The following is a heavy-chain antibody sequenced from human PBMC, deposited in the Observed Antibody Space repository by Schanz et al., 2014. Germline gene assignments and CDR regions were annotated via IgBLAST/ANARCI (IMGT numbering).Heavy chain of an antibody. CDR1: GFTFDDYA. CDR3: ARGGADSAMAHEY. V-gene: IGHV3-9*01. CDR2: LNFDETYT. D-gene: IGHD5-18*01. J-gene: IGHJ4*02. Sequence: EVQLVESGGGLEQPARSLRLSWAASGFTFDDYAMHWVRQAPGKGLEWVSRLNFDETYTSYADSVKGRFTISRDNAKNTVYLQMTSLRVEDTAVYYCARGGADSAMAHEYWGRGTLVTISS.